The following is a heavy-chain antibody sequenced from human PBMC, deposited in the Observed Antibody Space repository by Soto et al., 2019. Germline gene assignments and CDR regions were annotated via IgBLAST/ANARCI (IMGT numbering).Heavy chain of an antibody. V-gene: IGHV3-23*01. J-gene: IGHJ4*02. D-gene: IGHD6-19*01. CDR1: GFTFNNYA. Sequence: EVQLLESGGGLVQPGGSLRLSCAASGFTFNNYAMSWVRQAPGKGLEWVSVTTSDGYTYYADSVKGRFIISRDNSKNTLFLQMNSLRADDTAIYYCAKGPGSGWVYFDYWGQGTLVPVSS. CDR3: AKGPGSGWVYFDY. CDR2: TTSDGYT.